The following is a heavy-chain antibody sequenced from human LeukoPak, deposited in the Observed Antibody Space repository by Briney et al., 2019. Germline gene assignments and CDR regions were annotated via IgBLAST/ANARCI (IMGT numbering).Heavy chain of an antibody. D-gene: IGHD3-22*01. J-gene: IGHJ4*02. CDR2: ISAYNGNT. CDR3: ARDYYDSSGSINFDY. CDR1: GYTFTSYG. V-gene: IGHV1-18*01. Sequence: ASVKVSCKASGYTFTSYGISWVQQAPGQGLEWMGWISAYNGNTNYAQKLQGRVTMTTDTSTSTAYMELRSLRSEDTAVYYCARDYYDSSGSINFDYWGQGTLVTVSS.